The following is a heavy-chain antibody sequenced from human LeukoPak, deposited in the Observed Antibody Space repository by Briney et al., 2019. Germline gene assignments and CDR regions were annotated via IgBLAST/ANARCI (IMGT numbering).Heavy chain of an antibody. CDR2: IIPIFGTA. V-gene: IGHV1-69*13. D-gene: IGHD3-3*01. Sequence: GASVKVSCKASGGTFSSYAICWVRQAPGQGLEWMGGIIPIFGTANYAQKFQGRVTITADESTSTAYMELSSLRSEDTAVYYCARAGYDFWSGYYNYYYYGMDVWGQGTTVTVSS. CDR3: ARAGYDFWSGYYNYYYYGMDV. CDR1: GGTFSSYA. J-gene: IGHJ6*02.